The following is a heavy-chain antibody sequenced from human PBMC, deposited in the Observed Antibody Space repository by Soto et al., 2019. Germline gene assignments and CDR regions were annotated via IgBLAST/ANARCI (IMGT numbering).Heavy chain of an antibody. CDR1: GFTVSRNY. J-gene: IGHJ3*02. CDR3: ARSAAVIVGHAFET. Sequence: EVQVMESGVDLVQPGGSLRLSCEAAGFTVSRNYMSWVRQAPGKGLECVSVVYTNGNTYFADSVKGRFTVSRDNSRNTLYLQMNSLRVEDTAVYFCARSAAVIVGHAFETWCPGTMVTVSS. V-gene: IGHV3-66*01. D-gene: IGHD3-22*01. CDR2: VYTNGNT.